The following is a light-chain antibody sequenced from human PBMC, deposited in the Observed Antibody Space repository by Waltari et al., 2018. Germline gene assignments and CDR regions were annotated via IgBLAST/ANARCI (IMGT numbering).Light chain of an antibody. Sequence: EIVLTQSPATLSLSPGERATLSCGASQSVDSSYLAWYQQKPGLAPRLLIYDVSSRATGISDRFSGSGSGTDFTLTISRLEPEDFVVYYCQQYSTSPWTFGQGTKVEIK. CDR3: QQYSTSPWT. J-gene: IGKJ1*01. CDR2: DVS. CDR1: QSVDSSY. V-gene: IGKV3D-20*01.